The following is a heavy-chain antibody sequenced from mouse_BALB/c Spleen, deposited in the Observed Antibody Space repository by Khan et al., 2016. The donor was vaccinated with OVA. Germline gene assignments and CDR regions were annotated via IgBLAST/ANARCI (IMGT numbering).Heavy chain of an antibody. CDR3: ARSGYAAVAY. D-gene: IGHD2-14*01. Sequence: QVQLQQSGPELVRPGTSVKVSCKASGYTFTSYWMNWVKQRPGQGLEWVGMIDPSNSETNLNQKFKDKATLSEDKSSNTAYMQLSSLTSEDSAVYYCARSGYAAVAYWGQGTLVTVSA. J-gene: IGHJ3*01. V-gene: IGHV1-74*01. CDR1: GYTFTSYW. CDR2: IDPSNSET.